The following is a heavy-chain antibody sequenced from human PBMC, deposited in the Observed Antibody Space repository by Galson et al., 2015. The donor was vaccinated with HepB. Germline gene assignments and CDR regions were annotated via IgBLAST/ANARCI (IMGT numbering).Heavy chain of an antibody. CDR3: AKSQGVGAYRPFDY. D-gene: IGHD3-16*01. CDR2: ISSDGDYI. Sequence: SLRLSCAASGFTFSTYSMTWVRQAPGKGLEWVSFISSDGDYIYDADSVKGRFTISRDNAKNSLYLQMNSLRAEDTAVYYCAKSQGVGAYRPFDYWGQGSLVTVSS. V-gene: IGHV3-21*01. CDR1: GFTFSTYS. J-gene: IGHJ4*02.